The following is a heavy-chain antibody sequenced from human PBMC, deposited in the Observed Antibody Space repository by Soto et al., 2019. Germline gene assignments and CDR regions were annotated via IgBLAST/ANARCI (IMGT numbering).Heavy chain of an antibody. CDR2: VMGDGTTT. CDR3: ATLNSFGSDF. D-gene: IGHD3-3*01. V-gene: IGHV3-74*01. CDR1: GLTFSKFW. J-gene: IGHJ4*01. Sequence: GGSLRLSCAVSGLTFSKFWMHWVRQAPGKGLVWVSYVMGDGTTTDYADSVKGRFTISRDNAKNTVFLQMNSLRAEDTAVYYCATLNSFGSDFWGHGTLVTVSS.